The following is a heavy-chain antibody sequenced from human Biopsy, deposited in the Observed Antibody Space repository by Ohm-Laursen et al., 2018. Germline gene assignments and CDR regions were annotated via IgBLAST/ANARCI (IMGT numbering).Heavy chain of an antibody. Sequence: SETLSLTCPVSRVSVSNYYWTWIRQSPGKGLEWIGYIYYTGSTNYNPSVKSRVTISVDTSKNQFSLKLNSVTAADTAVYFCARDSRGGHLNTTLITGKNLDSWGQGILVTVSS. CDR1: RVSVSNYY. V-gene: IGHV4-59*02. D-gene: IGHD3-16*01. CDR2: IYYTGST. CDR3: ARDSRGGHLNTTLITGKNLDS. J-gene: IGHJ4*02.